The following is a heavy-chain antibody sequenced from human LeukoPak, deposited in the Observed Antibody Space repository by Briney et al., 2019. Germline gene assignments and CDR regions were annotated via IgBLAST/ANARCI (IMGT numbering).Heavy chain of an antibody. D-gene: IGHD6-19*01. V-gene: IGHV3-23*01. CDR2: ISGSGGTT. CDR3: ARSECSSGYYYYYMDV. J-gene: IGHJ6*03. CDR1: GFTFSNYG. Sequence: GGSLRLSCAASGFTFSNYGMHWVRQAPGKGLEWVSVISGSGGTTYYADSVKGRFTISRDNSKNTLYLQINSLSAEDTAVYYGARSECSSGYYYYYMDVWGKGTTVTVSS.